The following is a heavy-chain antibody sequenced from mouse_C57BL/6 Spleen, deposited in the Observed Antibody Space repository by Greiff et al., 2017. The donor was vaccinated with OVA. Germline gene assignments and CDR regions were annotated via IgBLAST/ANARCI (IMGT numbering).Heavy chain of an antibody. D-gene: IGHD2-2*01. V-gene: IGHV2-2*01. Sequence: VKLQESGPGLVQPSQSLSITCTVSGFSLTSYGVHWVRQSPGKGLEWLGVIWSGGSTDYNAAFISRLSISKDNSKSQVFFKMNSLQADDTAIYYCARMGDGYGFAYWGQGTLVTVSA. CDR2: IWSGGST. CDR1: GFSLTSYG. J-gene: IGHJ3*01. CDR3: ARMGDGYGFAY.